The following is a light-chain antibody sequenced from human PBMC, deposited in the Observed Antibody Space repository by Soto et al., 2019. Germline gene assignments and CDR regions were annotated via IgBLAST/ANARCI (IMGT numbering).Light chain of an antibody. V-gene: IGKV1-8*01. CDR3: QQYGSLSWT. Sequence: AIRMTQSPSSLSASTGDRVTITCRASQGISSYLAWYQQKPGKAPKLLIYAASTLQSGVPSRFSGSGSGTDFTLTISRLEPEDFAVYYCQQYGSLSWTFGQGTKVDI. CDR1: QGISSY. J-gene: IGKJ1*01. CDR2: AAS.